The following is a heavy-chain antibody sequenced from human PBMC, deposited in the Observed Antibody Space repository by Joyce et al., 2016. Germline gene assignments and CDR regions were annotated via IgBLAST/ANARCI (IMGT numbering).Heavy chain of an antibody. CDR2: ITAGNGNT. J-gene: IGHJ6*02. Sequence: QVQLVQSGAEVKKPGASVKFSCKAFGYTFNNYAIHWVRQDTGQRLEWMGWITAGNGNTKYSEKFQGRFTITRDTSASTAYMELSNLRDEDTGVYYCVRDRAVDQDVWGQGTTVTVSS. D-gene: IGHD3-10*01. V-gene: IGHV1-3*01. CDR3: VRDRAVDQDV. CDR1: GYTFNNYA.